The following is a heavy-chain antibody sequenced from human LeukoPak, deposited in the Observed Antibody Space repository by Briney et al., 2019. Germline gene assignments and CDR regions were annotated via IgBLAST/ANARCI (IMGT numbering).Heavy chain of an antibody. Sequence: GRSLRLSCAASGFTFSSYGMHWVRQAPGKGLEWVAVISYDGSNKYYADSVKGRFTISRDNAKNSLYLQMNSLRAEDTAVYYCARDNYGSGSTHYYYYYGMDVWGQGTTVTVSS. CDR1: GFTFSSYG. D-gene: IGHD3-10*01. CDR3: ARDNYGSGSTHYYYYYGMDV. V-gene: IGHV3-30*03. J-gene: IGHJ6*02. CDR2: ISYDGSNK.